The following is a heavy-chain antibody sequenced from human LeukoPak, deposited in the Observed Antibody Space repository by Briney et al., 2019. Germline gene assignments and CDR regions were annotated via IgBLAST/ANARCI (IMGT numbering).Heavy chain of an antibody. Sequence: ASVKVFCKASGYTFTGYYMHWVRQAPGQGLEWMGWINPNSGGTNYAQKFQDRVTMTRDTSISTAYMELSRLRSDDTAVYYCARVYGASGYVCNWFDPWGQGTLVTVSS. CDR1: GYTFTGYY. CDR2: INPNSGGT. V-gene: IGHV1-2*02. D-gene: IGHD2-2*01. CDR3: ARVYGASGYVCNWFDP. J-gene: IGHJ5*02.